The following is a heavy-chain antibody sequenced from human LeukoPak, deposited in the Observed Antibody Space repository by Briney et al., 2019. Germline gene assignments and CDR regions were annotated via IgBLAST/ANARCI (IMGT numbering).Heavy chain of an antibody. Sequence: GGTLRLSCAASGFTFSSYGMSWVRQAPGKGLEWVSAISGSGGSTYYADSVKGRFTISRDNSKDTLYLQMNSLRAEDTAVYYCAKDWRYYYDSSGYFPYFGYWGQGTLVTVSS. CDR1: GFTFSSYG. J-gene: IGHJ4*02. CDR2: ISGSGGST. V-gene: IGHV3-23*01. CDR3: AKDWRYYYDSSGYFPYFGY. D-gene: IGHD3-22*01.